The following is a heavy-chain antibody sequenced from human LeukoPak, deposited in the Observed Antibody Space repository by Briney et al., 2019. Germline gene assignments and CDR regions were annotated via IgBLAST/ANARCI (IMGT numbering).Heavy chain of an antibody. Sequence: ASVKVSCKASGYTFTDYYVHWVRQAPGQGLEWMGWISAYNGNTNYAQKLQGRVTMTTDTSTSTAYMELRSLRSDDTAVYYCARWRTRDSSSWYVYWYFDLWGRGTLVTVSS. V-gene: IGHV1-18*04. CDR1: GYTFTDYY. CDR2: ISAYNGNT. D-gene: IGHD6-13*01. J-gene: IGHJ2*01. CDR3: ARWRTRDSSSWYVYWYFDL.